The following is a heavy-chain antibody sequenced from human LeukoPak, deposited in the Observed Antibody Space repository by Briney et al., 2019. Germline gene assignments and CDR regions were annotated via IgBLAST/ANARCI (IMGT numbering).Heavy chain of an antibody. CDR3: ARLNYGDYRGGFDD. Sequence: SETLSLTCTVSGGSISSSSYYWGWIRQPPGKGLEWIGSIYYSGSTYYNPSLKSRVTISVDTSKNQFSLKLSSVTAADTAVYYCARLNYGDYRGGFDDWGQGTLVTVSS. V-gene: IGHV4-39*01. CDR2: IYYSGST. D-gene: IGHD4-17*01. CDR1: GGSISSSSYY. J-gene: IGHJ4*02.